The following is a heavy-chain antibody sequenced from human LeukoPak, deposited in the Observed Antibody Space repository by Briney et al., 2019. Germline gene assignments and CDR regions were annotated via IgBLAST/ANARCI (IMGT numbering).Heavy chain of an antibody. V-gene: IGHV1-18*01. CDR3: ARDDYYYDSSGYYTPFDY. D-gene: IGHD3-22*01. CDR2: ISAYNGNT. J-gene: IGHJ4*02. Sequence: ASVKVSCKASGYTFTSYGISWVRQAPGQGLEWMGWISAYNGNTNYAQKLQGRVTMTTDTSTSTAYMELRSLRSDDTAVYYCARDDYYYDSSGYYTPFDYWGQGTLVTVSS. CDR1: GYTFTSYG.